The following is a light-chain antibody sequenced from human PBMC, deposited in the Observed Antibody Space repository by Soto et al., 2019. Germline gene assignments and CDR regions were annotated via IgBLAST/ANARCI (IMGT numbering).Light chain of an antibody. V-gene: IGLV6-57*04. CDR3: QS. Sequence: NFMLTQPHSVSESPGKTVTISCTRSSGSIVSNYVQWYQQRPGSAPTTVIYEDNQRPSGVPDRFSGSIDSSSNSASLTISGLKTEDEADYYCQSFGTGTKLTVL. CDR1: SGSIVSNY. J-gene: IGLJ1*01. CDR2: EDN.